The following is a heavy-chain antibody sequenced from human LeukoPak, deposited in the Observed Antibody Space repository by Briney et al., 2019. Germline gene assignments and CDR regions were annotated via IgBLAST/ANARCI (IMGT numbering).Heavy chain of an antibody. CDR2: ISGSGGST. Sequence: PGGSLRLSCAASGFTFSSYAMSWVRQAPGKGLEWVSAISGSGGSTYYADSVKGRFTISRDNSKNTLYMQMNSLRGEDTAVYYCAKALSSGWHFQGSYFDCWGQGTLVTVSS. V-gene: IGHV3-23*01. D-gene: IGHD6-19*01. J-gene: IGHJ4*02. CDR3: AKALSSGWHFQGSYFDC. CDR1: GFTFSSYA.